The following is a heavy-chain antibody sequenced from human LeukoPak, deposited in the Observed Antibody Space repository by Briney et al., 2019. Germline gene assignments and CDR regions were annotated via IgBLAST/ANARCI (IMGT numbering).Heavy chain of an antibody. J-gene: IGHJ6*03. V-gene: IGHV1-69*05. D-gene: IGHD2-2*01. CDR3: ASSPQAYCSSTSCYGAYYYYYMDV. CDR2: IIPIFGTA. CDR1: GGTFSSYD. Sequence: GSSVKVSCKASGGTFSSYDISWVRQAPGQGLEWMGGIIPIFGTANYAQKCQRSVTITTDESTSTAYMELSSLRSEDTAVYYCASSPQAYCSSTSCYGAYYYYYMDVWGKGTTVTVSS.